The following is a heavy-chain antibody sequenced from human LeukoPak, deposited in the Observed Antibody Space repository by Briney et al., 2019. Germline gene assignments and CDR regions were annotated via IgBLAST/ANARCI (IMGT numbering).Heavy chain of an antibody. V-gene: IGHV3-21*01. CDR2: ISSSSSYI. Sequence: GGSLRLSCAASGFTFDDYGMNWVRQAPGKGLEWVSSISSSSSYIYYADSVKGRFTISRDNAKNSLYLQMNSLRAEDTAVYYCAREMELGYCSSTGCYGPEDVWGQGTTVTVSS. D-gene: IGHD2-2*01. CDR3: AREMELGYCSSTGCYGPEDV. CDR1: GFTFDDYG. J-gene: IGHJ6*02.